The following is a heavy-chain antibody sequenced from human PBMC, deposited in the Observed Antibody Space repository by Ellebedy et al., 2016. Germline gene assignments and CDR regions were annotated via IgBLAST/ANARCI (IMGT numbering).Heavy chain of an antibody. CDR2: ISAGGDNT. D-gene: IGHD3-9*01. J-gene: IGHJ3*02. CDR1: GFTFSSYA. CDR3: AKNHRVDWLSLDAFDI. V-gene: IGHV3-23*01. Sequence: GGSLRLSXAASGFTFSSYAMSWVRQAPGKGLEWVSAISAGGDNTNYADSVKGRFTFSRDNSKNTLYLQMNSLRTEDTAVYYCAKNHRVDWLSLDAFDIWGQGTMVTVSS.